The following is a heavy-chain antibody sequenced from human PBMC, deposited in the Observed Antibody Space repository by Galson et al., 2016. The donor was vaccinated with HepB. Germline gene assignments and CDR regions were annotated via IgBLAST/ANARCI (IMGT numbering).Heavy chain of an antibody. CDR1: GYTLTDQY. Sequence: SVKVSCKASGYTLTDQYVHWVRQAPGQGLEWMGWIDPNTGGTNYAQKIQGRVTMTGDTSLSTAYMELSRLTSEDTAVYYCASKHCRGVDCHLPFFDFWGPGSLVTVSS. CDR3: ASKHCRGVDCHLPFFDF. D-gene: IGHD2-15*01. CDR2: IDPNTGGT. V-gene: IGHV1-2*02. J-gene: IGHJ4*02.